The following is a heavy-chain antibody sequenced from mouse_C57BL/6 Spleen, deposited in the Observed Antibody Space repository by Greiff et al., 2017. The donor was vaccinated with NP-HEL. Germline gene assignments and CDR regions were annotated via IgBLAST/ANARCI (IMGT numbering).Heavy chain of an antibody. D-gene: IGHD2-4*01. CDR2: INPNNGGT. CDR1: GYTFTDYN. J-gene: IGHJ3*01. V-gene: IGHV1-22*01. CDR3: ARGGYYDYDDGFAY. Sequence: EVQLQQSGPELVKPGASVKMSCKASGYTFTDYNMHWVKQSHGKSLEWIGYINPNNGGTSYNQKFKGKATLTVNKSSSTAYMELRSLTSEDSAVYYCARGGYYDYDDGFAYWGQGTLVTVSA.